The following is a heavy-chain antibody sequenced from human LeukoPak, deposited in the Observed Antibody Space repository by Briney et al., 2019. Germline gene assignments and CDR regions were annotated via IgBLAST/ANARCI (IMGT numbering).Heavy chain of an antibody. V-gene: IGHV3-11*06. D-gene: IGHD1-1*01. CDR3: ARGETGLDY. Sequence: SGGSLRLSCAGSGFIFSDYYMSWIRQAPGKGLEWVSYVSPTASDTIYADSLKGRFTISRDNVKNSLYLQMNSLRADDTAVYYCARGETGLDYWGQGTLVTVSS. J-gene: IGHJ4*02. CDR2: VSPTASDT. CDR1: GFIFSDYY.